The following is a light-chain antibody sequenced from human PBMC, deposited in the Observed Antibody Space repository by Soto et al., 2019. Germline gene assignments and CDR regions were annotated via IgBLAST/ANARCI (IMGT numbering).Light chain of an antibody. CDR1: SSNIGSNY. J-gene: IGLJ2*01. Sequence: QSVLTQPPSMSATPGQKVTISCSGSSSNIGSNYVSWYQQLPGTAPKLLIYDNNKRPSGIPDRFSGSKSGTSATLGITGLQNGDEADYYCGTWDTSLRAVVFGGGTKLTVL. V-gene: IGLV1-51*01. CDR3: GTWDTSLRAVV. CDR2: DNN.